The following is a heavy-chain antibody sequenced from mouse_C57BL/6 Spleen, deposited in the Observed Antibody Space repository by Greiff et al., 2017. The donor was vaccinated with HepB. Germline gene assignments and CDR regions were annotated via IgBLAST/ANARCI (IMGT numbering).Heavy chain of an antibody. D-gene: IGHD2-5*01. V-gene: IGHV2-6*01. Sequence: VKVEESGPGLVAPSQSLSITCTVSGFSLTSYGVDWVRQSPGKGLEWLGVIWGVGSTNYNSALKSRLSISKDNSKSQVFLKMNSLQTDDTAMYYCASGYYSNYVGFAYWGQGTLVTVSA. CDR1: GFSLTSYG. CDR2: IWGVGST. CDR3: ASGYYSNYVGFAY. J-gene: IGHJ3*01.